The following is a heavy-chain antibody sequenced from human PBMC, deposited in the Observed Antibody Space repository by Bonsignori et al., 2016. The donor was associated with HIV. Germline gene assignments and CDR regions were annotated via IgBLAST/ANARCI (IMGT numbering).Heavy chain of an antibody. D-gene: IGHD3-10*01. CDR1: GGSISSYY. CDR2: IYTSGST. CDR3: ARLRLLWFGFDY. V-gene: IGHV4-4*07. Sequence: GSLRLSCTVSGGSISSYYWSWIRQPAGKGLEWIGRIYTSGSTNYNPSLKSRVTMSVDASKNQFSLKLSSVTAADTAVYYCARLRLLWFGFDYWGPGNPGHRLL. J-gene: IGHJ4*02.